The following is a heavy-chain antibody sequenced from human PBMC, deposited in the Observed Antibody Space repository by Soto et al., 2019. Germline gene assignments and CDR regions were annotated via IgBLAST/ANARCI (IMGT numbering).Heavy chain of an antibody. Sequence: QVQLQESGPGLVKPSQTLSLTCTVSGGSISSGDYYWSWIRQPPGKGLEWIGYIYYSGSTYYNPSLKSRVTISVDTSKNQFSLKRSSVTAADTAVYYCASARYGSGGSCYSGYYYGMDVWGQGTTVTVSS. CDR2: IYYSGST. D-gene: IGHD2-15*01. J-gene: IGHJ6*02. CDR1: GGSISSGDYY. V-gene: IGHV4-30-4*01. CDR3: ASARYGSGGSCYSGYYYGMDV.